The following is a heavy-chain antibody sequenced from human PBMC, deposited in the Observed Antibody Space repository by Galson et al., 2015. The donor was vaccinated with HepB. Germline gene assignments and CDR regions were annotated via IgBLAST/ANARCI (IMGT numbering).Heavy chain of an antibody. CDR1: GGTFSSSG. CDR3: AKDAGDIIVPGGRPSVTYFNFALDV. V-gene: IGHV1-69*13. J-gene: IGHJ3*01. D-gene: IGHD3-10*02. Sequence: SVKVSCKASGGTFSSSGISWVRQAPGQGLEWMGGIIPMFGTASYAQKFQGRVTITADESTGTVYLGLRNLRSEDTAIYYCAKDAGDIIVPGGRPSVTYFNFALDVWGQGTTVTVSS. CDR2: IIPMFGTA.